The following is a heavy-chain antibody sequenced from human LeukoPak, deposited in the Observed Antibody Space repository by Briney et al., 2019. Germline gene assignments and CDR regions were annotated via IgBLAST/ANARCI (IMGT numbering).Heavy chain of an antibody. Sequence: GGSLRLSCAASGFTFSSYSMNWVRQAPGKGLEWVSSISSSSSYIYYADPVKGRFTISRDNAKNSLYLQMNSLRAEDTAVYYCARVGVAAAALNWFDPWGQGTLVTVSS. CDR1: GFTFSSYS. D-gene: IGHD6-13*01. V-gene: IGHV3-21*01. CDR2: ISSSSSYI. J-gene: IGHJ5*02. CDR3: ARVGVAAAALNWFDP.